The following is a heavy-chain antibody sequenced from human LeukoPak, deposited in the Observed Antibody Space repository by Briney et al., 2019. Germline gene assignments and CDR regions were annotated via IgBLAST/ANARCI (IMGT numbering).Heavy chain of an antibody. CDR2: INYNSGAT. Sequence: ASVTVSFTCSAYTFTFYYMHWVRQAPGQGLEWMGWINYNSGATNYAQALQGRVTMTRDTSITIFYMELSSLRSDDTAVYYCARALRYDDSSGYYAYWGQGTLVTVSS. V-gene: IGHV1-2*02. J-gene: IGHJ4*02. CDR3: ARALRYDDSSGYYAY. CDR1: AYTFTFYY. D-gene: IGHD3-22*01.